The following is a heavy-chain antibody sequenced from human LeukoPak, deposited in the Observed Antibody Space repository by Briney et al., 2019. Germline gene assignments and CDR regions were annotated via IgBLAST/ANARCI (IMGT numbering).Heavy chain of an antibody. J-gene: IGHJ5*02. CDR2: MYTTGST. Sequence: SQTLSLTCTVSGGPISSGRYYWTWIRQPAGKGLEWIGRMYTTGSTNYSPSLKSRVTISVDTSKNQCSLKLTSVTAADTAVYYCARGVTSGWFRWFDPWGQGTLVTVSS. CDR3: ARGVTSGWFRWFDP. D-gene: IGHD6-19*01. V-gene: IGHV4-61*02. CDR1: GGPISSGRYY.